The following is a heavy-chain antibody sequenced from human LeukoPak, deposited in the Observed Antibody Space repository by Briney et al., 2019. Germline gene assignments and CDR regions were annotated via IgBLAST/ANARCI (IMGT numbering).Heavy chain of an antibody. CDR1: GYTFTGYY. V-gene: IGHV1-2*06. Sequence: ASVKVSCKASGYTFTGYYMHWVRQAPGQGLEWMPQINPNSGGANYAQKFQGRVTMTRDTSISTAYMELSRLRSDDTAVYYCARGGEYSSSSSRFWGQGTLVTVSS. CDR3: ARGGEYSSSSSRF. D-gene: IGHD6-6*01. CDR2: INPNSGGA. J-gene: IGHJ4*02.